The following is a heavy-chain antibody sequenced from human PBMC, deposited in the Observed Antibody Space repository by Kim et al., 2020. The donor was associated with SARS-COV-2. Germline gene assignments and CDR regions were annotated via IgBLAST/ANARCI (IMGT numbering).Heavy chain of an antibody. CDR3: AREGRHCSGTACYVFDY. CDR1: GFIFHTYA. Sequence: GGSLRLSCAASGFIFHTYAMHWARQTPGKGLEYVSAISSNGFYTYYADSVRGRFTISRDNSKNTLFLQMGSLRPEDMGVYYCAREGRHCSGTACYVFDYWGQGTLVTVSS. D-gene: IGHD2-2*01. CDR2: ISSNGFYT. J-gene: IGHJ4*02. V-gene: IGHV3-64*02.